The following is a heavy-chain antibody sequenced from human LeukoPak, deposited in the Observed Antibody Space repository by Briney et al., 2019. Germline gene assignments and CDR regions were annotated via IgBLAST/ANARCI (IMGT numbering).Heavy chain of an antibody. Sequence: ASVKVSCKASEYTFTGYFMHWVRQAPGQGLEWMGWINPNSGGTNCAQKFQGRVTMTRDTSISTVYMELSSLRSDDTAVYYCATGDDYFDYWGQGTLVTVSS. CDR3: ATGDDYFDY. V-gene: IGHV1-2*02. CDR1: EYTFTGYF. J-gene: IGHJ4*02. D-gene: IGHD4-17*01. CDR2: INPNSGGT.